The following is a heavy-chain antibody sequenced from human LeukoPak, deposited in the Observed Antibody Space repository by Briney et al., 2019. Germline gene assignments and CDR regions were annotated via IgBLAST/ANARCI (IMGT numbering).Heavy chain of an antibody. V-gene: IGHV4-39*07. D-gene: IGHD3-10*01. CDR1: GGSIISSSYY. CDR2: IYYSGST. CDR3: ARKYYYGSGSPGYFDL. Sequence: PSETLSLTCTVSGGSIISSSYYWGWIRQPPGKGLEWIGSIYYSGSTYYNPSLKSRVTISVDTSKNQFSLKLSSVTAADTAVYYCARKYYYGSGSPGYFDLWGRGTLVTVSS. J-gene: IGHJ2*01.